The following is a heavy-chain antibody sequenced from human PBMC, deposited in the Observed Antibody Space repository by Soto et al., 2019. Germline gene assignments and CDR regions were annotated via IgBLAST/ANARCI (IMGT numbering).Heavy chain of an antibody. Sequence: PSETLSLTCTVSGGSISSSSYYWGWIRQPPGKGLEWIGSIYYSGNTYYNPSLKSRVTISVDTSKNQFSLKLSSVTAADTAVYYCARTGDSSGYPYFDYWGQGTQVTVSS. D-gene: IGHD3-22*01. CDR3: ARTGDSSGYPYFDY. CDR1: GGSISSSSYY. J-gene: IGHJ4*02. CDR2: IYYSGNT. V-gene: IGHV4-39*07.